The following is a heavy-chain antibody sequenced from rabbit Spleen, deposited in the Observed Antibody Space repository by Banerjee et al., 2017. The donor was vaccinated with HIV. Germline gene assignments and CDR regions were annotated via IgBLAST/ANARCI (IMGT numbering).Heavy chain of an antibody. CDR1: GFSFSDRDV. V-gene: IGHV1S40*01. J-gene: IGHJ4*01. CDR3: AREDRGSDGLVFKL. D-gene: IGHD4-2*01. Sequence: QSLEESGGGLVQPEGSLTLTCKASGFSFSDRDVMCWVRQAPGKGLEWIACINASTGKPGYATWASGRFTISKTSSTTVTLQMTSLTAADTATYFCAREDRGSDGLVFKLWGPGTLVTVS. CDR2: INASTGKP.